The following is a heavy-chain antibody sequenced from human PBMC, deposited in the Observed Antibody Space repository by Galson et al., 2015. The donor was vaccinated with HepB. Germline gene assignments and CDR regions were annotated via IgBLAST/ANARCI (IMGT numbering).Heavy chain of an antibody. CDR3: AKDTTWLVRGLVYFDY. CDR1: GFTFSNSA. D-gene: IGHD3-10*01. V-gene: IGHV3-23*01. J-gene: IGHJ4*02. Sequence: SLRLASAASGFTFSNSAMSWVRQAPGRGLEWVSALSSDAATTYYADSVKGRFTISRDTSRNTLYLQMNSLRAEDTAVYFCAKDTTWLVRGLVYFDYWGRGTLVTVSS. CDR2: LSSDAATT.